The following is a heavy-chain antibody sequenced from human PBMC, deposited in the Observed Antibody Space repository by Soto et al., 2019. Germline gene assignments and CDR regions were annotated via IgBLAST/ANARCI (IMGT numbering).Heavy chain of an antibody. Sequence: ASETLSLTCTVSGGSISSYSWSWIRQSPGKGLEWIGYTYYDGSTDYNPSLKSRVTISVDTSQNQLSLKLSSVTAADTAVYYCARLIDRDWFDPGGQGPLVTVSS. V-gene: IGHV4-59*08. CDR2: TYYDGST. CDR1: GGSISSYS. J-gene: IGHJ5*02. CDR3: ARLIDRDWFDP. D-gene: IGHD3-22*01.